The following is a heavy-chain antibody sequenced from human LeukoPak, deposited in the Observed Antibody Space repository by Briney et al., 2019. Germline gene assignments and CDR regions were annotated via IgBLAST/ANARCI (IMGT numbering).Heavy chain of an antibody. CDR1: GGTFSSYA. Sequence: ASVKVSCKASGGTFSSYAISWVRQVPGQGLEWMGWINPNSGGTNYAQKFQGRVTMTRDTSISTAYMELSRLRSDDTAVYYCAREDPGYSVDYWGQGTLVTVSS. D-gene: IGHD2-15*01. V-gene: IGHV1-2*02. CDR2: INPNSGGT. J-gene: IGHJ4*02. CDR3: AREDPGYSVDY.